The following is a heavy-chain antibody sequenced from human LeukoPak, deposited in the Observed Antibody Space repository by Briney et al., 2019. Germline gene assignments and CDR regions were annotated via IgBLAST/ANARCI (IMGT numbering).Heavy chain of an antibody. D-gene: IGHD6-19*01. V-gene: IGHV3-73*01. CDR2: IRSKANSYAT. J-gene: IGHJ4*02. CDR3: TILGGSGWEVDY. Sequence: GGSLRLSCAASGFTFSGSAMHWVRQASGKGLEWVGRIRSKANSYATAYAASVKGRFTISRDDSKNTAKRQMNSLKTEVTAVYYCTILGGSGWEVDYWGPVTLVTVSS. CDR1: GFTFSGSA.